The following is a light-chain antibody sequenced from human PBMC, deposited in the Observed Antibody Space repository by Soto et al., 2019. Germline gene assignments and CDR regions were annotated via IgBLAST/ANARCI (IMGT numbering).Light chain of an antibody. J-gene: IGKJ4*01. V-gene: IGKV3-20*01. CDR1: QSVRSNY. CDR3: QQYASSPLT. Sequence: EIVLPQSPGTLSLSSGERATLSCRASQSVRSNYLAWYQQKHGQAPRLLIYGASSRATGIPDRFGGSGSGTDFTLTISRLEPEGFAVYYCQQYASSPLTFGGGTKVEIK. CDR2: GAS.